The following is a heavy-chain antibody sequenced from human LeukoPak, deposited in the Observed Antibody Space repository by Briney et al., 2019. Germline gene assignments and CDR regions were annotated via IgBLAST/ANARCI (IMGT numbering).Heavy chain of an antibody. CDR3: AKNPLIVASYYFDY. CDR2: ISAYNGNT. Sequence: ASVKVSCKASGYTFTSYGISWVRQAPGQGLEWMGWISAYNGNTNYAQKLQGRVTMTTDTSTSTVYMELSSLRSEDTAVYYCAKNPLIVASYYFDYWGQGTLVTVSS. CDR1: GYTFTSYG. D-gene: IGHD3-22*01. V-gene: IGHV1-18*01. J-gene: IGHJ4*02.